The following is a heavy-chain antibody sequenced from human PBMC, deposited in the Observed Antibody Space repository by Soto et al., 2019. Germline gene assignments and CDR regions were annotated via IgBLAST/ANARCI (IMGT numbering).Heavy chain of an antibody. D-gene: IGHD3-10*01. J-gene: IGHJ4*02. V-gene: IGHV4-30-2*01. Sequence: SETLSLTCTVSGASITYGAYSWSWIRQTPGKGLEWIGYINHLETTFYNPSFESRLTLSIDRTKNQFSLNLKSMSAADRAVYFCARGGRFDSSDYWRPGILVTVSS. CDR1: GASITYGAYS. CDR3: ARGGRFDSSDY. CDR2: INHLETT.